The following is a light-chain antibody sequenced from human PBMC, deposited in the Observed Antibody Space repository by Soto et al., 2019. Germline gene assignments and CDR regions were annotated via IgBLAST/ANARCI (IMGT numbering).Light chain of an antibody. V-gene: IGKV3-15*01. CDR2: GAS. CDR3: QQYNNWPPDRT. Sequence: EIVMTQSPATLSVSPGERATLSCRASQSVGSNLAWYQLKPGQAPRLLIYGASTRATDIPARFSGSESGTDFTLTISSLQSEDFAIYFCQQYNNWPPDRTFGQGTKVEIK. CDR1: QSVGSN. J-gene: IGKJ1*01.